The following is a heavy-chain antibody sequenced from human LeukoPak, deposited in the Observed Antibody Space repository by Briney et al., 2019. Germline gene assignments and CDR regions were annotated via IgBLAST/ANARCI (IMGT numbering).Heavy chain of an antibody. D-gene: IGHD6-13*01. Sequence: GGTLRLSCAASGFTFSSYGMSWVRQAPGKGLEWVSSISSRTSYIFHADSVKGRFTISRDNAKNSLYLQMNSLRAEDTAVYYCARMYSNDYFFDYWGQGTLVTVSS. V-gene: IGHV3-21*01. CDR1: GFTFSSYG. CDR2: ISSRTSYI. CDR3: ARMYSNDYFFDY. J-gene: IGHJ4*02.